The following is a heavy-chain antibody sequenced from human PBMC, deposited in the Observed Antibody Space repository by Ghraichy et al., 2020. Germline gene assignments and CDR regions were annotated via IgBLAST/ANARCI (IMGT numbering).Heavy chain of an antibody. D-gene: IGHD3-10*01. CDR2: IRYDGSNK. CDR3: AKVLIPLWFGEFQVDAFDI. CDR1: GFTFSSYG. Sequence: GGSLRLSCAASGFTFSSYGMHWVRQAPGKGLEWVAFIRYDGSNKYYADSVKGRFTISRDNSKNTLYLQMNSLRAEDTAVYYCAKVLIPLWFGEFQVDAFDIWGQGTMVTVSS. J-gene: IGHJ3*02. V-gene: IGHV3-30*02.